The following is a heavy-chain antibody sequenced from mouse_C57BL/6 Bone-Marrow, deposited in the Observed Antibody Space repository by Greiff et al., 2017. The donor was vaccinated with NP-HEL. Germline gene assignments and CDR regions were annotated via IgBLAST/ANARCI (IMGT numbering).Heavy chain of an antibody. CDR2: IYPRSGNT. V-gene: IGHV1-81*01. J-gene: IGHJ3*01. CDR1: GYTFTSYG. CDR3: ARALWLLQVWFAY. Sequence: VQLQQSGAELARPGASVKLSCKASGYTFTSYGISWVKQRTGQGLEWIGEIYPRSGNTSYNEKFKGKATLTADKSSSTAYMELRSLTSEYSAVYFCARALWLLQVWFAYWGQGTLVTVSA. D-gene: IGHD2-3*01.